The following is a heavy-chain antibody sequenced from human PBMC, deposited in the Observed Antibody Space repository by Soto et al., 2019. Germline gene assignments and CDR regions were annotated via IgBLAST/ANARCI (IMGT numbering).Heavy chain of an antibody. D-gene: IGHD1-26*01. CDR2: ITPSGGDT. J-gene: IGHJ4*02. CDR1: GFTFSSYA. CDR3: AKSGSHSYFDY. V-gene: IGHV3-23*01. Sequence: EVLLLESGGGLVQPGGSLRLSCAASGFTFSSYAMNWVRQAPGKGLEWVSAITPSGGDTYYADSVKGRFTISRDNSRNTLYLQMNSLIAEDTAEYYCAKSGSHSYFDYWGQGTLVTVSS.